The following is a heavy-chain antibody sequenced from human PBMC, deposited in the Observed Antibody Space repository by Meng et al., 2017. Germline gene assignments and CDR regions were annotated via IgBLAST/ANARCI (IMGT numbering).Heavy chain of an antibody. V-gene: IGHV4-34*01. D-gene: IGHD3-3*01. CDR2: INHSGST. Sequence: QLRVQRGGTGRFTPSGPLSLPCAFADGSFSGYYWSWIREPPGKGLEWIGEINHSGSTNYNPSLKSRVTISVDTSKNQFSLKLSSVTAADTAVYYCARGRRFLEWFDYWGQGTLVTVSS. J-gene: IGHJ4*02. CDR1: DGSFSGYY. CDR3: ARGRRFLEWFDY.